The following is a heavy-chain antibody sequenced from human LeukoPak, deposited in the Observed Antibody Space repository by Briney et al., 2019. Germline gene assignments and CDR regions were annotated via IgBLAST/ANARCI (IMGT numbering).Heavy chain of an antibody. CDR2: INNIASHI. CDR1: GFTFSNSA. CDR3: ARDGFGRGTTPGLDY. D-gene: IGHD3-16*01. V-gene: IGHV3-21*01. J-gene: IGHJ4*02. Sequence: GGSLRLSCAASGFTFSNSAMNWVRQAPGKGLEWVSSINNIASHIYYADSVRGRFTISRDNAKNSVSLQMNNLRAEDTAVYYCARDGFGRGTTPGLDYGGQGTLFTASS.